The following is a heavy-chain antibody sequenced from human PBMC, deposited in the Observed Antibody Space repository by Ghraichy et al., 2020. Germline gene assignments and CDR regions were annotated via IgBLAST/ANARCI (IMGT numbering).Heavy chain of an antibody. Sequence: SETLSLTCTVSGVSISGYCGSWVRQPPEKGLEWIGYNCSSGRTSYNPSLKSRGTMSIDTSKNQFSLKLYSVTAADTAVYYCVRDREDTSGWHTIDYWGQGTRVTVSS. D-gene: IGHD6-19*01. CDR1: GVSISGYC. CDR3: VRDREDTSGWHTIDY. V-gene: IGHV4-59*01. J-gene: IGHJ4*02. CDR2: NCSSGRT.